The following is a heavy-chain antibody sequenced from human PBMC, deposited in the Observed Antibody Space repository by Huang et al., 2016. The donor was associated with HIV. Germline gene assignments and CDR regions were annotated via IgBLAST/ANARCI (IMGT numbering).Heavy chain of an antibody. CDR3: AYQQWLVGGLNH. D-gene: IGHD6-19*01. V-gene: IGHV3-21*02. J-gene: IGHJ5*02. CDR2: IGGDSSYI. CDR1: GFAFSSYG. Sequence: EVELVESGGGLVKPGGSLRLSCAASGFAFSSYGMNWVRQAPGKGLEWVAFIGGDSSYIYYADSVKGRVTISRDNAKSSIYLQLDSLRAEDTAVYYCAYQQWLVGGLNHWGQGTLVGVSS.